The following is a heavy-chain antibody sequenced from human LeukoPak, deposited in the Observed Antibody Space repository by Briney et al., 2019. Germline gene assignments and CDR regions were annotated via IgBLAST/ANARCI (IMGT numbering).Heavy chain of an antibody. CDR3: ARDLLYYDSSGGDY. CDR2: INHSGST. V-gene: IGHV4-34*01. J-gene: IGHJ4*02. D-gene: IGHD3-22*01. CDR1: GGSFSGYY. Sequence: SETLSLTCAVYGGSFSGYYCSWIRHPPRKGPEWTGEINHSGSTNYNPSLKSRVTISVDTSKNQFSLKLSSVTAADTAVYYCARDLLYYDSSGGDYWGQGTLVTVSS.